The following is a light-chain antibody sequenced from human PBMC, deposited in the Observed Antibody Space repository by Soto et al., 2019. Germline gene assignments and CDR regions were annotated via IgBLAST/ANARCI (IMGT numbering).Light chain of an antibody. CDR3: QRYGG. J-gene: IGKJ1*01. CDR2: DAS. V-gene: IGKV3-20*01. CDR1: QTVRNNY. Sequence: EFVLTQSPGTLSLSPGERATLSCRASQTVRNNYLAWYQQKPGQAPRLLIYDASSRATGIPDRFSGGGSGTDFTLTISRLEPEDFAVYYCQRYGGFGQGTKVDIK.